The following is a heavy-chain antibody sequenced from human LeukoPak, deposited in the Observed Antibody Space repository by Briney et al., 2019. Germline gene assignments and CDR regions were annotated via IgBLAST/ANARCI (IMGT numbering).Heavy chain of an antibody. CDR3: AKDFPTAGYSYDPHRRATGVAFDI. Sequence: PGGSLRLSCAASGFTFSSYGMHWVRQAPGKGLEWVAVISYDGSNKYYADSVKGRFTISRDNSKNTLYLQMNSLRAEDTAVYYCAKDFPTAGYSYDPHRRATGVAFDIWGQGTMVTVSS. J-gene: IGHJ3*02. CDR1: GFTFSSYG. V-gene: IGHV3-30*18. D-gene: IGHD5-18*01. CDR2: ISYDGSNK.